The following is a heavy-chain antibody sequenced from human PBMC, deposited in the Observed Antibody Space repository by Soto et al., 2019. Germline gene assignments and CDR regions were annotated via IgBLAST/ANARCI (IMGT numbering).Heavy chain of an antibody. V-gene: IGHV1-69*06. J-gene: IGHJ6*02. D-gene: IGHD6-13*01. CDR2: IITIFGTA. CDR1: VCTFSSYS. Sequence: GASVKVSCKASVCTFSSYSIRWVRQAPGLGLEWMGGIITIFGTANYAQKFQGRVTITADKSASTAYMELSSLRSEDTVVYYCVRDLSDSSSWYEYYYYGMDVWGQGAPVTVSS. CDR3: VRDLSDSSSWYEYYYYGMDV.